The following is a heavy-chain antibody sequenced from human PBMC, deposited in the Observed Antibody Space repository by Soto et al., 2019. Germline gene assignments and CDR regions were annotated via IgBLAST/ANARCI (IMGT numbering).Heavy chain of an antibody. CDR2: ISGSGGST. V-gene: IGHV3-23*01. J-gene: IGHJ4*02. Sequence: GGSLRLSCAASGFTFSSYAMSWVRQAPGKGLEWVSAISGSGGSTYYADSVKGRFTISRDNSKNTLYLQMNNLRAEDTAVYYCAKDHMNSGYLWSGYYFWGQGTLVTVSS. CDR1: GFTFSSYA. CDR3: AKDHMNSGYLWSGYYF. D-gene: IGHD3-3*01.